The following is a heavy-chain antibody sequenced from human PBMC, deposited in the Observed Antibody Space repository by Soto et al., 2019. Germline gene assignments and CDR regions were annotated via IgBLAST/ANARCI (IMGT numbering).Heavy chain of an antibody. V-gene: IGHV4-28*03. D-gene: IGHD3-3*01. J-gene: IGHJ5*01. CDR1: GYSISSSNW. CDR3: ARGVFRTTFGVDSDRFDS. Sequence: LSLTCTVSGYSISSSNWWGWIRQPPGKGLEWIGYIYYSGTTYYNPSLKSRVTMSVDTSKNQFSLKLSSVTAADTAVYYCARGVFRTTFGVDSDRFDSWSQGTLVTVSA. CDR2: IYYSGTT.